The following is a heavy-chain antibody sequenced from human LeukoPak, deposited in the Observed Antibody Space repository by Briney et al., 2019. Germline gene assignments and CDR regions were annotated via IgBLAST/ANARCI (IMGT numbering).Heavy chain of an antibody. V-gene: IGHV4-38-2*02. Sequence: PSETLSLTCTVSGYSISSGYYWGWIRQPPGKGLEWIATIHQSGSTYHNPSLKSRVTISADTSKNQLSLKLKYVTAADTAVYYCARVGIWGPTTPVDYWGQGTLVTVSS. CDR3: ARVGIWGPTTPVDY. D-gene: IGHD1-1*01. J-gene: IGHJ4*02. CDR1: GYSISSGYY. CDR2: IHQSGST.